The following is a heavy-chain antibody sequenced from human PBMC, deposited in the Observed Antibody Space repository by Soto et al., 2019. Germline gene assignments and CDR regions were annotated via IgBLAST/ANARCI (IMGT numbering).Heavy chain of an antibody. CDR2: IIPMFGTA. V-gene: IGHV1-69*01. J-gene: IGHJ4*02. D-gene: IGHD3-9*01. CDR1: GGTFNNHA. Sequence: QVQLVQPGAEVKKPGSSVKVSCKASGGTFNNHAIIWVRQAPGQGLEWMGGIIPMFGTANYAQKFKGRVTVTADDSTSTGYMELSSLRSEYTAVYYCARGWSYDILTAYSYWGQGTLVTVSS. CDR3: ARGWSYDILTAYSY.